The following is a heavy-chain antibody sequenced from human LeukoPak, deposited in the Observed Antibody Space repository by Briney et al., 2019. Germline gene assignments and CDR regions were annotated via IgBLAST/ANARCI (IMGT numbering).Heavy chain of an antibody. J-gene: IGHJ4*02. D-gene: IGHD1-26*01. CDR3: ARDMGGSSTPFDY. V-gene: IGHV4-61*02. Sequence: PSETLSLTCTVSGGSISSGSYYWSWIRQPAGKGLEWIGRIYTSGSTNYNPSLKSRVTISVDTSKNQFSLKLSSVTAADTAVYYCARDMGGSSTPFDYWGQGTLVTVSS. CDR1: GGSISSGSYY. CDR2: IYTSGST.